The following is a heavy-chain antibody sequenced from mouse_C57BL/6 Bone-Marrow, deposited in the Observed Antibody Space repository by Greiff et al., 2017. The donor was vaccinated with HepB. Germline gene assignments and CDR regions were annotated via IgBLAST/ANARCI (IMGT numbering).Heavy chain of an antibody. J-gene: IGHJ4*01. Sequence: VRLQQSGAELAKPGASVKLSCKASGYTFTNYWMHWVKPRPGWGLEWIGYINPSSGYTKYNQKFKDKATLTADKSSSTDYMQLSSLTYEDAEVYDCDKRDDYALDYWGQGTSVTVSS. CDR1: GYTFTNYW. D-gene: IGHD3-3*01. CDR3: DKRDDYALDY. CDR2: INPSSGYT. V-gene: IGHV1-7*01.